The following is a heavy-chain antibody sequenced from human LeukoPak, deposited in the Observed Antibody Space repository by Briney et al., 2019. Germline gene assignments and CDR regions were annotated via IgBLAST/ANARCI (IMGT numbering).Heavy chain of an antibody. Sequence: ASVKVSCKASGYTFTSYDINWVRQAPGQGLEWMGWMNPNSGNTGYAQKFQGRVTMTRNTSISTAYMELSSLRSEDTAVYYCATVASQYYDFWSGYAGSPGTSDYWGQGTLVTVSS. CDR1: GYTFTSYD. CDR3: ATVASQYYDFWSGYAGSPGTSDY. V-gene: IGHV1-8*01. D-gene: IGHD3-3*01. J-gene: IGHJ4*02. CDR2: MNPNSGNT.